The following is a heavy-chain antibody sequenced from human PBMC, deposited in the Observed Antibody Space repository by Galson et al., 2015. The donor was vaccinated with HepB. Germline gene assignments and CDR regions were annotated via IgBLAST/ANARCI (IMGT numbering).Heavy chain of an antibody. CDR1: GFTFSSYN. CDR3: AKGGDNYGGGWFDP. Sequence: LRLSCAASGFTFSSYNMNWVRQAPGKGLEWVSGISGSGGTTFYADSEKGRFTISRDNPKNTLYLQMNSLRAEDTAVYYCAKGGDNYGGGWFDPWGQGTLVTVSS. J-gene: IGHJ5*02. V-gene: IGHV3-23*01. D-gene: IGHD5-18*01. CDR2: ISGSGGTT.